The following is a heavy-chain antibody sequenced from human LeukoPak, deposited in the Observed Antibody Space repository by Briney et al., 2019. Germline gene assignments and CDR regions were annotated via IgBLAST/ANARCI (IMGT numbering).Heavy chain of an antibody. CDR3: ARGGFLDPFDP. CDR2: IHYSGNT. Sequence: PSETLSLTCTVSGASISSYYWSWIRQPPGKGLEWIGNIHYSGNTKYNPSLKSRVTISVDTSKNQFSLKLSSVTAADTAVYYCARGGFLDPFDPWGQGTLVTVSS. D-gene: IGHD1-1*01. CDR1: GASISSYY. V-gene: IGHV4-59*01. J-gene: IGHJ5*02.